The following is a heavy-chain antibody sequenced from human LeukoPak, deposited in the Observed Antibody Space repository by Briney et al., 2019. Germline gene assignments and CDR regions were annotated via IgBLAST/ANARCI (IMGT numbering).Heavy chain of an antibody. CDR3: AASIAYRSSWFANY. CDR1: GFTFSYYS. V-gene: IGHV3-21*01. CDR2: ISSSSGYI. J-gene: IGHJ4*02. Sequence: GGSLRLSCAASGFTFSYYSMNWVRQAPGKGLVWVSSISSSSGYIYYADSVKGRFIISRDNAKNSLYLQMNSLRAEDTGLYYCAASIAYRSSWFANYCGQGTLVTVSS. D-gene: IGHD6-13*01.